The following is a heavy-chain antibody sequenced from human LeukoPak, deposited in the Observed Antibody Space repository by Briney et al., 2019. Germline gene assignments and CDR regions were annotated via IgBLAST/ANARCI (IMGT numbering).Heavy chain of an antibody. J-gene: IGHJ6*03. Sequence: ASVKVSCKASGYTFTSYYMHWVRQAPGQGLEWMGIINPSGGSTSYAQKFQGRVTMTRDTSTSTVYMELSSLRSEDTAVYYCARDQGYYGSGSRYYMDVWGKGTTVTISS. CDR3: ARDQGYYGSGSRYYMDV. CDR1: GYTFTSYY. D-gene: IGHD3-10*01. CDR2: INPSGGST. V-gene: IGHV1-46*01.